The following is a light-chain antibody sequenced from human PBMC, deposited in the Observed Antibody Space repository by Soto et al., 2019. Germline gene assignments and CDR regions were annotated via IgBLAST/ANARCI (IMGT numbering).Light chain of an antibody. CDR3: QQHGSAPIT. CDR1: QSVFSNY. Sequence: EIVLTQSPGTLSLSPGERATLSCRASQSVFSNYLAWYQQKPGQAPSLLIYGASNRATGIPDRFSGSGSGTDFTLTISRLEPEDFATYYCQQHGSAPITFGQGTRLDIK. CDR2: GAS. J-gene: IGKJ5*01. V-gene: IGKV3-20*01.